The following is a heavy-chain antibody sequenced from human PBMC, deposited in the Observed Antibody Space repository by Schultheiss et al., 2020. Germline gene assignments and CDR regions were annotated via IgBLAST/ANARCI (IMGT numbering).Heavy chain of an antibody. CDR2: IKSKTDGGTT. CDR3: TTGDCSGGSCYSLNYYYYYMDV. CDR1: GFTFSNAW. D-gene: IGHD2-15*01. J-gene: IGHJ6*03. V-gene: IGHV3-15*01. Sequence: GGSLRLSCAASGFTFSNAWMSWVRQAPGKGLEWVGRIKSKTDGGTTDYAAPVKGRFTISRDDSKNTLYLQMNSLKTEDTAVYYCTTGDCSGGSCYSLNYYYYYMDVWGKGTTVTVS.